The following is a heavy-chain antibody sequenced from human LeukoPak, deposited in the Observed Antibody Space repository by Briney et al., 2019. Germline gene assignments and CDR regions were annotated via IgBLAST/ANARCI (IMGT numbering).Heavy chain of an antibody. D-gene: IGHD6-19*01. CDR2: FDPEDGET. Sequence: GDSVNVSRKVSGYTLTELSMHWVRPAHGNGIEWMGCFDPEDGETIYAQKFQGRVTMTEDTSTDTAYVELSSLRSEDTAVYYCATLAYSSGWYDVPYCNWFDPWGQGTLVTV. J-gene: IGHJ5*02. CDR3: ATLAYSSGWYDVPYCNWFDP. V-gene: IGHV1-24*01. CDR1: GYTLTELS.